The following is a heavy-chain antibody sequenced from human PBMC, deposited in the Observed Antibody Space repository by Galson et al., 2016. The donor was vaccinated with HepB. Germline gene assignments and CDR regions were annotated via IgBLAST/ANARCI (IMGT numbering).Heavy chain of an antibody. V-gene: IGHV3-30*18. Sequence: SLRLSCAASGFIFSTYGMHWVRQAPGKGLEWVAVISHDGGETFFGESMEGRITVSRDNSKNTVYLQMNNLKVEDTAVYFCAKDAADIKHHDYWSAYHKTPDFWGQGTLVTVSS. CDR3: AKDAADIKHHDYWSAYHKTPDF. D-gene: IGHD3-3*01. CDR2: ISHDGGET. CDR1: GFIFSTYG. J-gene: IGHJ4*02.